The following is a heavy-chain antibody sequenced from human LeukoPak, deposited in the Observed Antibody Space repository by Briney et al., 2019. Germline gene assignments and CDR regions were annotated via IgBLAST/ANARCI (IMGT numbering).Heavy chain of an antibody. CDR1: GYTFTSFY. J-gene: IGHJ4*02. Sequence: ASVKVSCKASGYTFTSFYMHWVRQAPGQGLEWMGMINPSGGSTNYAQKFKGRVTMTRDMSISTAYLQWSSLKASDTAMYYCARGLPHIAARPFDYWGQGTLVTVSS. V-gene: IGHV1-46*01. CDR3: ARGLPHIAARPFDY. CDR2: INPSGGST. D-gene: IGHD6-6*01.